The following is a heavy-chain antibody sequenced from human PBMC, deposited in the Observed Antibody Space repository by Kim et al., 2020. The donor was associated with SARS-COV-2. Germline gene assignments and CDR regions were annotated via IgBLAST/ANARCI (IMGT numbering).Heavy chain of an antibody. Sequence: GGSLRLSCAASGFTFSSYAMSWVRQAPGKGLEWVSAISGSGGSTYYAYSVNGRFTISRDNSNKTMYLQRNRLRAEDTAVYYCAKEGREYYDILTGGYYFDYWGQGTLVTVSS. D-gene: IGHD3-9*01. V-gene: IGHV3-23*01. CDR1: GFTFSSYA. J-gene: IGHJ4*02. CDR2: ISGSGGST. CDR3: AKEGREYYDILTGGYYFDY.